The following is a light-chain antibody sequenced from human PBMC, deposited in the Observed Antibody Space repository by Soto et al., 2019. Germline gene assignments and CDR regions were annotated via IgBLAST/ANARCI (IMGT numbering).Light chain of an antibody. J-gene: IGKJ1*01. CDR3: QQYDTYWT. V-gene: IGKV1-5*03. Sequence: DIQMTQSPPTLSASVGDGVTITCRASQSISSWLAWYQQKPGKAPKLLIYKASSLKSGVPSRFSGSGSGTEFTLTISSLQPDDFATYYCQQYDTYWTFGQGTKVDI. CDR1: QSISSW. CDR2: KAS.